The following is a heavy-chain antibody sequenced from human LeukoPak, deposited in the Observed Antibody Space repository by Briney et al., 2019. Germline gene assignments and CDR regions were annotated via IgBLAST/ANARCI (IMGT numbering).Heavy chain of an antibody. CDR1: GGSIASSSNY. Sequence: SETLSLTCTVSGGSIASSSNYWVWIRQPPGKGLEWIGNIFYTGNTYYNPSLKSRVTISVDTSNNQFSLNLASVTAADTAVYYCARAPRVLWFGEFSVAKYYYYGMDVWGQGTTVTVSS. J-gene: IGHJ6*02. D-gene: IGHD3-10*01. V-gene: IGHV4-39*07. CDR3: ARAPRVLWFGEFSVAKYYYYGMDV. CDR2: IFYTGNT.